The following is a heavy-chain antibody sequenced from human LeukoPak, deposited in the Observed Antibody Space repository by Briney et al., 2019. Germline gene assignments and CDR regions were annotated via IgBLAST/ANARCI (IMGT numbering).Heavy chain of an antibody. CDR2: INSDRSST. CDR1: GFTFSSYW. V-gene: IGHV3-74*01. J-gene: IGHJ5*02. Sequence: GGSLRLSCAASGFTFSSYWMHWVRQAPGKGLVWVSRINSDRSSTSYADSVKGRFTISRDNAKNTLYLQMNSLRAEDTAVYYCARGYCSSTSCNANWFDPWGQGTLVTVSS. CDR3: ARGYCSSTSCNANWFDP. D-gene: IGHD2-2*01.